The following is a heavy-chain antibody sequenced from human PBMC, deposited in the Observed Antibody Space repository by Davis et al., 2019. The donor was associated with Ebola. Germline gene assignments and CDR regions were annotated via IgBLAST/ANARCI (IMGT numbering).Heavy chain of an antibody. CDR1: GFTFSSYA. V-gene: IGHV3-30-3*01. CDR3: ARSTIMDV. J-gene: IGHJ6*04. D-gene: IGHD1-1*01. Sequence: WGSLRLSCAASGFTFSSYAMHRVRQAPGKGLEGVAVISYDGSNKYYADSVKGRFTISRDNSTNTLYLQINSLSAEDTAVYYCARSTIMDVWGKGTTVTVSS. CDR2: ISYDGSNK.